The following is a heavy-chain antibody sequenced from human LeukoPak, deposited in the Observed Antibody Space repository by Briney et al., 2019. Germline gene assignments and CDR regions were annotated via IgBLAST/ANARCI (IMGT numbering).Heavy chain of an antibody. J-gene: IGHJ5*02. CDR1: GGSISSSSYY. V-gene: IGHV4-39*07. CDR2: IYYSGST. CDR3: ARGDYGSGSSLGWFDP. Sequence: PSETLSLTCTVSGGSISSSSYYWGWIRQPPGKGLEWIGSIYYSGSTYYNPSLKSRVTKSVDTSKNQFSLKLSSVTAADTAVYYCARGDYGSGSSLGWFDPWGQGTLVTVSS. D-gene: IGHD3-10*01.